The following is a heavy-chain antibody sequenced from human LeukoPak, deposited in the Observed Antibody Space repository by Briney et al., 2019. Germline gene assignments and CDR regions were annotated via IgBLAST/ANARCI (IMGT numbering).Heavy chain of an antibody. D-gene: IGHD5-12*01. CDR2: IKQDGSEK. J-gene: IGHJ4*02. V-gene: IGHV3-7*01. CDR3: ARGARSGYAKY. CDR1: GFTLSSYW. Sequence: GGSLRLSCAASGFTLSSYWMRWVRQARGKGLEGGANIKQDGSEKYYVDSVKGRFTISRDNAKNSLYLQMNSLRAEDTAVYYCARGARSGYAKYWGQGTLVTVSS.